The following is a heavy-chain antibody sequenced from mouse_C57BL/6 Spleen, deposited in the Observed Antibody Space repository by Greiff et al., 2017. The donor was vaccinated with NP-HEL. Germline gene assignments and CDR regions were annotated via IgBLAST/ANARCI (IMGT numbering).Heavy chain of an antibody. CDR2: IYPGDGDT. V-gene: IGHV1-80*01. Sequence: VQLQQSGAELVKPGASVKISCKASGYAFSSYWMNWVKQRPGKGLEWIGQIYPGDGDTNYNGKFKGKATLTADKSSSTAYMQLSSLTSEDSAVYFCARRDSNYEDYAMDYWGQGTSVTVSS. CDR3: ARRDSNYEDYAMDY. J-gene: IGHJ4*01. D-gene: IGHD2-5*01. CDR1: GYAFSSYW.